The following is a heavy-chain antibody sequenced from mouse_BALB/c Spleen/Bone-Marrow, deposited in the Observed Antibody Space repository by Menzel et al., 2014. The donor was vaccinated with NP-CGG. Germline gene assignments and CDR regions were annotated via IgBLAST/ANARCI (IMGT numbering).Heavy chain of an antibody. CDR3: ARDYDYAMDY. D-gene: IGHD2-12*01. Sequence: EVMLVKSGGGLVKPGGSLKLSCAASGFTFSDYYMYWVRRTPEKRLEWVATISDGGSYTYYPDSVKGRFTISRDNAKNNLYLQMSSLKSEDTAMYYCARDYDYAMDYWGQGTSVTVSS. J-gene: IGHJ4*01. CDR2: ISDGGSYT. CDR1: GFTFSDYY. V-gene: IGHV5-4*02.